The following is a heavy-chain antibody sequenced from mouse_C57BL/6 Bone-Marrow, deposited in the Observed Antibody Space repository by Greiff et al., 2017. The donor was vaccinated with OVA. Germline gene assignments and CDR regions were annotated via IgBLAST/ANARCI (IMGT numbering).Heavy chain of an antibody. CDR2: ISDGGSYT. D-gene: IGHD1-1*01. J-gene: IGHJ2*01. CDR3: ARDRVITTVKGPYYFDY. Sequence: EVKLVESGGGLVKPGGSLKLSCSASGFTFSSYAMSWVRQTPEKRLEWVATISDGGSYTYYPDNVKGRFPISRDNAKNNLYLQMSHLKSEDTAMYYCARDRVITTVKGPYYFDYWGQGTTLTVSS. V-gene: IGHV5-4*01. CDR1: GFTFSSYA.